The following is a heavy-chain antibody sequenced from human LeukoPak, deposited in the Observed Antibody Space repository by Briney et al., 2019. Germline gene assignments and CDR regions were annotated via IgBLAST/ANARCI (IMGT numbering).Heavy chain of an antibody. J-gene: IGHJ4*02. Sequence: GGSLRLSCAASGFTFSSYSMHWVRQAPGKGLEWVSSISSSSSYIYYPDSVKGRFTISRDNAKKSLYLQTNSLRAEDTAVYYCVRVYYYDSSGPLFDYWGQGTLVTVSS. CDR1: GFTFSSYS. D-gene: IGHD3-22*01. V-gene: IGHV3-21*01. CDR3: VRVYYYDSSGPLFDY. CDR2: ISSSSSYI.